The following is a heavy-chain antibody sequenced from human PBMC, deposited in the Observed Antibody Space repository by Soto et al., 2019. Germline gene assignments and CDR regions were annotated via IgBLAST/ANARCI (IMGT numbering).Heavy chain of an antibody. Sequence: QVQLVESGGGVVQPGRSLRLSCAASGFTFSSYAMHWVRQAPGKGLEWVAVIACDGSNKYYADSVKGRFTISRDNSKNTLYMQMSSLRAEDTAVYYCARALGTGTTSARYGMDVWGQGTTVTVSS. D-gene: IGHD1-7*01. CDR3: ARALGTGTTSARYGMDV. J-gene: IGHJ6*02. V-gene: IGHV3-30-3*01. CDR2: IACDGSNK. CDR1: GFTFSSYA.